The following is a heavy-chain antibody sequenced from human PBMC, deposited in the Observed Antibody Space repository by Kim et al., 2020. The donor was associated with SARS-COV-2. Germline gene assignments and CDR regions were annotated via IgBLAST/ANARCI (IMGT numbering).Heavy chain of an antibody. CDR2: ITNTGRGA. CDR3: AKDNPTYTDF. J-gene: IGHJ4*02. D-gene: IGHD5-18*01. CDR1: GFTFSNYA. Sequence: GGSLRLSCAASGFTFSNYAMTWVRQAPGKGLEWVSTITNTGRGAYYADSVKGRFTISRDTSKNTLYLQMNSVRVEDTAIYYCAKDNPTYTDFWGQGTLVTVSS. V-gene: IGHV3-23*01.